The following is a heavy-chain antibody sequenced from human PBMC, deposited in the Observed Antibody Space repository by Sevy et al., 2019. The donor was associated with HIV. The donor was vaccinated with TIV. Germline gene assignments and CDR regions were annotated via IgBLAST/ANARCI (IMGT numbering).Heavy chain of an antibody. Sequence: GGSLRLSCAASGFTFSSYWMGWVRQAPGKGLEWVANIKQDGSEKYYVDSVKGRFTISRDNAKNSLYLQMNSLRAEDTAVYYCATLPAVAGLDYWGQGTLVTVSS. J-gene: IGHJ4*02. D-gene: IGHD6-19*01. CDR2: IKQDGSEK. V-gene: IGHV3-7*01. CDR3: ATLPAVAGLDY. CDR1: GFTFSSYW.